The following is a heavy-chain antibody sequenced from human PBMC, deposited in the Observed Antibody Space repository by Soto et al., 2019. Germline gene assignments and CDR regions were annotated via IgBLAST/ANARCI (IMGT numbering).Heavy chain of an antibody. J-gene: IGHJ5*02. Sequence: SETLSLTCTVSGGSISSGGYYWSWIRQHPGKGLEWIGYIYYSGSTYYNPSLKSRVTISVDTSKNQFSLKLSSVTAADTAVYYCARVQGGWFDPWGQGTLVTVSS. D-gene: IGHD3-16*01. CDR3: ARVQGGWFDP. V-gene: IGHV4-31*03. CDR2: IYYSGST. CDR1: GGSISSGGYY.